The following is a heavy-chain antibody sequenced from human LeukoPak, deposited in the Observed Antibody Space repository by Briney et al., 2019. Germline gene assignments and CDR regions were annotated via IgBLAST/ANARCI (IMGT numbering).Heavy chain of an antibody. V-gene: IGHV3-30-3*01. D-gene: IGHD6-19*01. CDR2: ISYDASNE. CDR3: ARDGTPLGSGYNYYRGTDV. Sequence: PGGSLRLSCAVSGFTFSNYAFHWVRQAPGKGLEGVAIISYDASNEYYADSVKGRFTISRDNSKNILYLQMNSLRAEDTGVYYCARDGTPLGSGYNYYRGTDVWGQGTTVTVSS. J-gene: IGHJ6*02. CDR1: GFTFSNYA.